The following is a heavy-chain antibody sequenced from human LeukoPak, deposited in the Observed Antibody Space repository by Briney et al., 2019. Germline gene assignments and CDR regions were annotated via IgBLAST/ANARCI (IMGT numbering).Heavy chain of an antibody. CDR1: GFIFRSDW. D-gene: IGHD3-10*01. J-gene: IGHJ6*02. Sequence: QAGRSLRLFCAASGFIFRSDWMSWVRQAPGKWLEWVANIKPDGSEKNSVHFVKGRFTISRDNANNSLYLQMNSLRTEDTAVSFCARDYYGSGSYYTSNYYYGMDVWGQGTTVTVSS. V-gene: IGHV3-7*01. CDR2: IKPDGSEK. CDR3: ARDYYGSGSYYTSNYYYGMDV.